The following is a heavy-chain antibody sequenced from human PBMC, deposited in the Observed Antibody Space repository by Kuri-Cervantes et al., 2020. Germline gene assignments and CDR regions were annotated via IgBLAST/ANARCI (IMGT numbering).Heavy chain of an antibody. Sequence: ASVKVSCKASGYTFTSYYIHWVRQAPGQGLEWMGVINPSGSSATYAQKFQGRVTMTRNTSISTAYMELSSLRSEDTAVYYCARRSDRTLSYYDFWSGSGGYYYYMDVWGKGTTVTVSS. V-gene: IGHV1-46*01. J-gene: IGHJ6*03. CDR3: ARRSDRTLSYYDFWSGSGGYYYYMDV. CDR2: INPSGSSA. CDR1: GYTFTSYY. D-gene: IGHD3-3*01.